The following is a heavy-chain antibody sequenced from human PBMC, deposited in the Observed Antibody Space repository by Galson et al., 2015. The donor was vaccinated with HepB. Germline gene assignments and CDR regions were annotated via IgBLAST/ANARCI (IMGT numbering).Heavy chain of an antibody. Sequence: SLRLSCAASGFTFSSYAMSWVRQAPGKGLEWVSAISGSGGSTYYADSVKGRFTISRDNSKNTLYLQMNSLRAEDTAVYYCASRYSSSWPFDYWGQGTLVTVSS. J-gene: IGHJ4*02. D-gene: IGHD6-13*01. CDR3: ASRYSSSWPFDY. V-gene: IGHV3-23*01. CDR2: ISGSGGST. CDR1: GFTFSSYA.